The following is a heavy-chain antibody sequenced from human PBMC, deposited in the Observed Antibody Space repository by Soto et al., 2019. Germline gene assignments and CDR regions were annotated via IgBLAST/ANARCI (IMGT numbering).Heavy chain of an antibody. V-gene: IGHV4-34*01. CDR3: ARGDVGSYSGSGSYPPPYYYYGMDV. D-gene: IGHD3-10*01. J-gene: IGHJ6*02. Sequence: SETLSLTCAVYGGSFSGYYWSWIRQPPGKGLEWIGEINHSGSTNYNPSLKSRVTISVDTSKNQFSLKLSSVTAADTAVYYCARGDVGSYSGSGSYPPPYYYYGMDVWGQGTTVTVSS. CDR2: INHSGST. CDR1: GGSFSGYY.